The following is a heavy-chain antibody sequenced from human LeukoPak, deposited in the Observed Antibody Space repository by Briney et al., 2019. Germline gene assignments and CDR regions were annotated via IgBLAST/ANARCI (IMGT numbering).Heavy chain of an antibody. D-gene: IGHD6-19*01. Sequence: PGWSLRLSCTASGLTFRDYGMSWVRQAPGKGVEWVGFIRSKAYGGTTEYAVSVEGGFILSRDDFKSIAYLQMNSLKTEDTAVYYGTRSSSGGYSDYCGQGTLVTVSS. CDR3: TRSSSGGYSDY. J-gene: IGHJ4*02. CDR2: IRSKAYGGTT. V-gene: IGHV3-49*04. CDR1: GLTFRDYG.